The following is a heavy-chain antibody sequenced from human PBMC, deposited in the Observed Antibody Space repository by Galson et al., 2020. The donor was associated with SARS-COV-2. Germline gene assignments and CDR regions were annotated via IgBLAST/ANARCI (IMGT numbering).Heavy chain of an antibody. D-gene: IGHD3-22*01. Sequence: GGTLRLSCAASGFPFSSYAMHWVRQAPGKGLEYVSAISSNGGSTYYANSVKGRFTMSRDNSKSTLYRQMGSLRAEDMAVYYCARARTYDHGGYRAFGMWGQGTMVIVSS. CDR2: ISSNGGST. CDR1: GFPFSSYA. CDR3: ARARTYDHGGYRAFGM. J-gene: IGHJ3*02. V-gene: IGHV3-64*01.